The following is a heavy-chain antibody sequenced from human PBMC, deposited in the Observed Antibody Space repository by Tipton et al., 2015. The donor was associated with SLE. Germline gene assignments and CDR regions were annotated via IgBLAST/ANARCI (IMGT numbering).Heavy chain of an antibody. CDR3: ARVDWTLDY. CDR1: GGPIRNSPYY. CDR2: IYSDGTT. J-gene: IGHJ4*02. D-gene: IGHD3-9*01. V-gene: IGHV4-39*07. Sequence: LRLSCHVAGGPIRNSPYYWAWIRQTRGKRLEWIGRIYSDGTTNYNPLLKSRVTLSVDTSKNQFSLKVTSVTASDTAVYYCARVDWTLDYWGQGTPVTVSS.